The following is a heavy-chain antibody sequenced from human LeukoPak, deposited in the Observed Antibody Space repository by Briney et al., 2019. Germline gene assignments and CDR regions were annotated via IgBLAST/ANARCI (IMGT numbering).Heavy chain of an antibody. CDR1: GGTFISYA. D-gene: IGHD6-19*01. CDR2: IIPIFGTA. V-gene: IGHV1-69*13. Sequence: SVKVSCKASGGTFISYAISWVRQAPGQGLEWMGGIIPIFGTANYAQKFQGRVTITADESTSTAYMELSSLRSEDTAVYYCARDKGPDAAGPFDYWGQGTLVTVSS. CDR3: ARDKGPDAAGPFDY. J-gene: IGHJ4*02.